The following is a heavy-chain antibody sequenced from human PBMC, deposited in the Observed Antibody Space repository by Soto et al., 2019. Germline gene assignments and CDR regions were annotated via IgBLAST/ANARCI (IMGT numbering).Heavy chain of an antibody. CDR2: VYDSGHT. V-gene: IGHV4-31*03. Sequence: KSSETLSLTCTVSGGSFNTGGYYWSWVRQRPEKGLEWIGYVYDSGHTYYNPSLKSRPAISLDTSKSQFSLKLSSVTAADTALYFCARMSFGAFDYWGQGILVTVSS. D-gene: IGHD3-3*01. CDR1: GGSFNTGGYY. CDR3: ARMSFGAFDY. J-gene: IGHJ4*02.